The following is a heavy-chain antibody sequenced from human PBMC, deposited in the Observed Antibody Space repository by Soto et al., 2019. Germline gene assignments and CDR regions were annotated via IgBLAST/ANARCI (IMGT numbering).Heavy chain of an antibody. CDR2: IYYSGST. Sequence: TSETQSLTYTVSGGSISSGGYYWSWISQHPGKGLEWIGYIYYSGSTYYIPSLKSRVTISVDTSKNQFSLKLSSVTAADTAVYYCARADIVVVVAKRSNYYYYGMDVWGQGTTVTGSS. CDR1: GGSISSGGYY. CDR3: ARADIVVVVAKRSNYYYYGMDV. V-gene: IGHV4-31*03. J-gene: IGHJ6*02. D-gene: IGHD2-15*01.